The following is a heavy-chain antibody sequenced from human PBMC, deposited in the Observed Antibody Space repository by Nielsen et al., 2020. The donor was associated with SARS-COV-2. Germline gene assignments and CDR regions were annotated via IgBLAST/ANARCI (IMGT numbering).Heavy chain of an antibody. CDR3: VRADVSLWFGDLFNPVFEY. J-gene: IGHJ4*02. V-gene: IGHV3-30-3*01. CDR2: VSFDGGNR. Sequence: GESLKISCAASGFSFSTYVMHWVRQAPGKGLEWVAVVSFDGGNRYYTDSVKGRFTISRDDSKNRLFLDMSSLKPEDTALYYCVRADVSLWFGDLFNPVFEYWGQGSLVTVSS. D-gene: IGHD3-10*01. CDR1: GFSFSTYV.